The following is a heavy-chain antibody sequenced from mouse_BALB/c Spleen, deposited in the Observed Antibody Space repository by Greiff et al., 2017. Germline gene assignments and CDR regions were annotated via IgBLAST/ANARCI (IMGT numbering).Heavy chain of an antibody. CDR3: ARSPYGNYPFDY. CDR1: GYTFTDYW. Sequence: QVQLQQPGAELVMPGASVKMSCTASGYTFTDYWMHWVKQRPGQGLEWIGAIDTSDSYTSYNQKFKGKATLTVDESSSTAYMQLSSLTSEDSAVYYCARSPYGNYPFDYWGQGTTLTVSS. J-gene: IGHJ2*01. CDR2: IDTSDSYT. D-gene: IGHD2-10*02. V-gene: IGHV1-69*01.